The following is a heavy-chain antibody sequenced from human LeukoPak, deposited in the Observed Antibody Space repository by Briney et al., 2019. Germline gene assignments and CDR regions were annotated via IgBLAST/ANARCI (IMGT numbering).Heavy chain of an antibody. J-gene: IGHJ4*02. CDR1: GYTLTELS. D-gene: IGHD3-10*01. CDR3: ATIWFGELFVRGEWGNFDY. V-gene: IGHV1-24*01. CDR2: FDPEDGET. Sequence: GASVKVSCKVSGYTLTELSMHWVRQAPGKGLEWMGGFDPEDGETIYAQKFQGRVTMTEDTSTDTAYMELSSLRSEDTAVYYCATIWFGELFVRGEWGNFDYWGQGTLVTVSS.